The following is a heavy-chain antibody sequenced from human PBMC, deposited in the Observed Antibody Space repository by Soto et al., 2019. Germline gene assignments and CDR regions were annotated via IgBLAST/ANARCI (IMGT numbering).Heavy chain of an antibody. D-gene: IGHD1-26*01. J-gene: IGHJ4*02. V-gene: IGHV3-23*01. CDR2: IYGNGRDT. Sequence: EVHLLESGGGLVQPGGSLRLSCAASGFTFGTYTMNWVRQAPGKGLEWVSGIYGNGRDTFYADSGKGRFTISRDNSGNTLYQQMNSLRVEDTAVYYWAKDARPEGYCDIDYWGQGTLVNVSS. CDR1: GFTFGTYT. CDR3: AKDARPEGYCDIDY.